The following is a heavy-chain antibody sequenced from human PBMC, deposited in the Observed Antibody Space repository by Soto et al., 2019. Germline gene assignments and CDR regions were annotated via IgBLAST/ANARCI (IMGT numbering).Heavy chain of an antibody. D-gene: IGHD5-18*01. CDR3: ASNSYGYTCYDD. Sequence: QVQLQESGPGLVKPSQTLSLTCTVSGGSISSGDYYWSWIRQPPGKGLEWIGYIYYSGSTYYNPYLYSRVTISVDQSKYTFSPKMSSVTASDTAVYYCASNSYGYTCYDDLGQGTLVTDSS. CDR2: IYYSGST. J-gene: IGHJ4*02. CDR1: GGSISSGDYY. V-gene: IGHV4-30-4*01.